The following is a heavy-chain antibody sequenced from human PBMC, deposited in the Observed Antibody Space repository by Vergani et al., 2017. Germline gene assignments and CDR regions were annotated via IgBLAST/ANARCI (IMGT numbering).Heavy chain of an antibody. V-gene: IGHV1-69*01. D-gene: IGHD3-3*01. CDR1: GYTFTSYG. CDR2: IIPIFGTA. Sequence: QVQLVQSGAEVKKPGASVKVSCKASGYTFTSYGISWVRQAPGQGLEWMGGIIPIFGTANYAQKFQGRVTITADESTSTAYMELSSLRSEDTAVYYCARDHGDYDFWSGYYKVPGGWFDPWGQGTLVTVSS. CDR3: ARDHGDYDFWSGYYKVPGGWFDP. J-gene: IGHJ5*02.